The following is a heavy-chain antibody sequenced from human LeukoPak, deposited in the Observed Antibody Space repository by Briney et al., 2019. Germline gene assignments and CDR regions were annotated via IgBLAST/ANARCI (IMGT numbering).Heavy chain of an antibody. V-gene: IGHV4-31*11. CDR2: INYSGST. D-gene: IGHD6-13*01. Sequence: PWETLTLTCAVSGVSISSGGYYWSWHRPHPGQGVVWSGYINYSGSTYYNPSLKSRVTISVDTSKNEFSLKLRSVTAADTAVYYCARVTGGGSSWYFDYWGQGTLVTDSS. J-gene: IGHJ4*02. CDR3: ARVTGGGSSWYFDY. CDR1: GVSISSGGYY.